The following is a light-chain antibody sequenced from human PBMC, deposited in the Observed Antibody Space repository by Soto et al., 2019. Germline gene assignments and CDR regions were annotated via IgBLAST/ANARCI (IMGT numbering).Light chain of an antibody. CDR2: DAS. CDR3: QQYGSSPWT. Sequence: DIVLTQSPATLSLSPGDRATLSCTASQSVSSYLAWYQQKPGQAPRLLIYDASNRATGIPARFSGSGSGTDFSLTISSLEPEDFAVYYCQQYGSSPWTFGQGTKV. CDR1: QSVSSY. J-gene: IGKJ1*01. V-gene: IGKV3-11*01.